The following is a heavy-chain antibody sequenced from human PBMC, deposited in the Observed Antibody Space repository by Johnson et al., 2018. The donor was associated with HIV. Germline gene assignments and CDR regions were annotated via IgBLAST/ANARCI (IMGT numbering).Heavy chain of an antibody. V-gene: IGHV3-11*04. CDR1: GFTFSDYY. D-gene: IGHD2-2*01. CDR3: ARWGRVCSSTSCYAGDAFDI. CDR2: ISSSGSTI. Sequence: QVQLVESGGGLVKPGGSLRLSCAASGFTFSDYYMSWIRQAPGKGLEWVSYISSSGSTIYYADSVKGRFTISRDNAKNSLYLQMNSLRAEDTAVYYCARWGRVCSSTSCYAGDAFDIWGQGTMVT. J-gene: IGHJ3*02.